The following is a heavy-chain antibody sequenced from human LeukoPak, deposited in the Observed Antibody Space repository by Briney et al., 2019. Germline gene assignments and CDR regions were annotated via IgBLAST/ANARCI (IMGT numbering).Heavy chain of an antibody. D-gene: IGHD6-19*01. Sequence: GGSLRLSCAASGFTFSSYAMSWVRQAPGKGLEWVSAISGSGGSTYYADSVKGRFTISRDNSKNTLYLQMNSLRAEDTAVYYCAKDHKWPVAGLADYRGQGTLVTVSS. CDR1: GFTFSSYA. V-gene: IGHV3-23*01. CDR3: AKDHKWPVAGLADY. CDR2: ISGSGGST. J-gene: IGHJ4*02.